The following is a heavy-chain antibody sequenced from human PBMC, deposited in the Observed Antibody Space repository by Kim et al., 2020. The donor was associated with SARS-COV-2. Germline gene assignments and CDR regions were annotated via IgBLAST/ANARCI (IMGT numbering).Heavy chain of an antibody. CDR2: IIPIFGTA. D-gene: IGHD6-13*01. V-gene: IGHV1-69*13. J-gene: IGHJ3*02. CDR3: ARDTSPYIAAADDYAFDI. Sequence: SVKVSCKASGGTFSSYAISWVRQAPGQGLEWMGGIIPIFGTANYAQKFQGRVTITADESTSTAYMELSSLRSEDTAVYYCARDTSPYIAAADDYAFDIWGQGTMVTVSS. CDR1: GGTFSSYA.